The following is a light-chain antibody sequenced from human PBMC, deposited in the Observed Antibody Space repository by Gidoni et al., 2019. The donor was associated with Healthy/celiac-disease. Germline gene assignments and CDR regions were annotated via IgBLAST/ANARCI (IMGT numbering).Light chain of an antibody. CDR2: CAS. CDR1: QSVSSN. V-gene: IGKV3-15*01. J-gene: IGKJ3*01. CDR3: QQYNNWPPIT. Sequence: EIVMTQSPAPLSVSPGERATLSCRSSQSVSSNLALYQQKPGQAPRLLLYCASTRATGIPARFSGSGSGTEFTLTISSLQSEDFAVYYCQQYNNWPPITFGPGTKVDIK.